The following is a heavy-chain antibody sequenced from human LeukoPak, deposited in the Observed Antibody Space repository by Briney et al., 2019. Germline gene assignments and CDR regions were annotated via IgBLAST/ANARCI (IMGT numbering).Heavy chain of an antibody. V-gene: IGHV1/OR15-3*02. J-gene: IGHJ4*02. CDR3: ERGDYGDSGDFRTLEY. Sequence: ASVKVSCKASGYTFTGYYMHWVRQAPGQGLEWMGWINAGNGNTKYSQEFQGRVTFTADKLTRTAYMELSSLRSEDTAVYYCERGDYGDSGDFRTLEYWGQGTLVTVSS. D-gene: IGHD4-17*01. CDR2: INAGNGNT. CDR1: GYTFTGYY.